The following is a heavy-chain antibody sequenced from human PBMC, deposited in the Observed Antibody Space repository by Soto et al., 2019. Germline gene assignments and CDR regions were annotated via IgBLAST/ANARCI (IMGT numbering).Heavy chain of an antibody. Sequence: QFQLVQSGAEVRKPGSSVKVACKASGGTFNTHTISWVRQAPGQGLEWMGGIIPVFGSTNYAQKFQDTVTITADKSTIYMELRSLTSGDTAVYYCARGFPGAEYYQYWGQGTLVTVSS. CDR3: ARGFPGAEYYQY. CDR1: GGTFNTHT. J-gene: IGHJ1*01. V-gene: IGHV1-69*14. CDR2: IIPVFGST. D-gene: IGHD1-26*01.